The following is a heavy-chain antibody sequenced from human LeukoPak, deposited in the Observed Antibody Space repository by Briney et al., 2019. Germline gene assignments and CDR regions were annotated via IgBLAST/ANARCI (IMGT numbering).Heavy chain of an antibody. CDR3: AGPLDSYYYYGMDI. Sequence: GESLKISCKGSGYSFTSYWIGWVRQMPGKGLEWMGRIDPSDSYTNYSPSFQGHVTISADKSISTAYLQWSSLKASDTAMYYCAGPLDSYYYYGMDIWGQGTTVTVSS. CDR1: GYSFTSYW. J-gene: IGHJ6*02. CDR2: IDPSDSYT. V-gene: IGHV5-10-1*01.